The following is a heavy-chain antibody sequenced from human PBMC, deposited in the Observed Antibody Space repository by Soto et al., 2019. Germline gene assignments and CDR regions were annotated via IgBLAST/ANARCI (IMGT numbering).Heavy chain of an antibody. CDR3: ASSYCGGDCYSVYYYYGMDV. D-gene: IGHD2-21*02. CDR1: GYTFTSYG. CDR2: ISAYNGNT. V-gene: IGHV1-18*01. Sequence: QVQLVQSGAEVKKPGASVKVSCKASGYTFTSYGISWVRQAPGQGLEWMGWISAYNGNTNYAQKLQGRVTMPTXTXPSTAYMELRSLRSDDTAVYYCASSYCGGDCYSVYYYYGMDVWGQGTTVTVSS. J-gene: IGHJ6*02.